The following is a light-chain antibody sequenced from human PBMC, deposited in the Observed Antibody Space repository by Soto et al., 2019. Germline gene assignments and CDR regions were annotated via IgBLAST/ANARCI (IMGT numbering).Light chain of an antibody. CDR3: QVWDSSVV. V-gene: IGLV3-9*01. J-gene: IGLJ2*01. CDR1: NIGSKN. Sequence: SSELTQPLSVSVALGQTARITCGGNNIGSKNVHWYQQKPGQAPVLVIYRDYNRPSGIPERFSGSNSGNTATLTISRAQAGDEADYYCQVWDSSVVFGGGTKLTVL. CDR2: RDY.